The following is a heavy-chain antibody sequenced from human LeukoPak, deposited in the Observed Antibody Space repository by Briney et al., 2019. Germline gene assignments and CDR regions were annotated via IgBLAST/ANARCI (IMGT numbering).Heavy chain of an antibody. CDR2: ISSSSYYT. D-gene: IGHD2-2*01. Sequence: PGGSLRLSCAASGFTFSDYYMNWIRQAPGKGLEWVSYISSSSYYTNYADSVKGRFTISRDNAKNSLYLQMNSLRAEDTAVYYCARGAKYCSSTSCYEDAFDIWAKGQWSPSLQ. CDR1: GFTFSDYY. CDR3: ARGAKYCSSTSCYEDAFDI. V-gene: IGHV3-11*05. J-gene: IGHJ3*02.